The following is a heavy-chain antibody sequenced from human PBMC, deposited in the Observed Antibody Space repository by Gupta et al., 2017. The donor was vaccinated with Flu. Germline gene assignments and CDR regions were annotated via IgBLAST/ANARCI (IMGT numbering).Heavy chain of an antibody. D-gene: IGHD2-2*01. V-gene: IGHV1-8*01. CDR1: SYD. J-gene: IGHJ6*03. CDR2: MNPNSGNT. CDR3: ARVVNSVVAYYMDV. Sequence: SYDINWVRQATGQGLEWMGWMNPNSGNTGYAQKFQGRVTMTRNTSISTAYMELSSLRSEDTAVYYCARVVNSVVAYYMDVWGKGTTVTVSS.